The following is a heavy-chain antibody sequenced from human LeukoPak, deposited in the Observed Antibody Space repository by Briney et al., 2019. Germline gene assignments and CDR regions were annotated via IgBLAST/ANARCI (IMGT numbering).Heavy chain of an antibody. CDR3: AREFTLYGDWGYFDY. J-gene: IGHJ4*02. Sequence: SETLSLTCAVYGGSFSGYYWSWIRQPPGKGLEWIGEINHSGSTNYNPSLKSRVTISVDTSKNQFSLKLSSVTAADTAVYYCAREFTLYGDWGYFDYWGQGTLVTVSS. CDR2: INHSGST. D-gene: IGHD4-17*01. V-gene: IGHV4-34*01. CDR1: GGSFSGYY.